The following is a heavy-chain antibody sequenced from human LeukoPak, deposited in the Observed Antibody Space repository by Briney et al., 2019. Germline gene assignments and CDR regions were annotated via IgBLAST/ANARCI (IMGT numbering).Heavy chain of an antibody. CDR1: GFTFSSYW. J-gene: IGHJ4*02. CDR2: IKQDGSEK. V-gene: IGHV3-7*01. D-gene: IGHD3-10*01. Sequence: PGGSLRLSCAASGFTFSSYWMSWVRQAPGKGLEWVANIKQDGSEKYYVDSVKGRFTISRDNAKNSLYLQMNSLRAEDTAVYYCAGMVRGVIHPIDYWGQGTLVTVSS. CDR3: AGMVRGVIHPIDY.